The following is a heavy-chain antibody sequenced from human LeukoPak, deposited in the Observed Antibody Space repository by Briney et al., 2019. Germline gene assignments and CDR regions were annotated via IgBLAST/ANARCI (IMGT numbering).Heavy chain of an antibody. CDR1: GFAFSSYS. V-gene: IGHV3-48*04. D-gene: IGHD2-15*01. CDR3: ARARYCSGGSCYSVRGNFDY. J-gene: IGHJ4*02. Sequence: PGGSLRLSCAASGFAFSSYSMNWVRQAPGKGLEWVSYISSSSSTIYYADSVKGRFTISRDNAKNSLYLQMNSLRAEDTAVYYCARARYCSGGSCYSVRGNFDYWGQGTLVTVSS. CDR2: ISSSSSTI.